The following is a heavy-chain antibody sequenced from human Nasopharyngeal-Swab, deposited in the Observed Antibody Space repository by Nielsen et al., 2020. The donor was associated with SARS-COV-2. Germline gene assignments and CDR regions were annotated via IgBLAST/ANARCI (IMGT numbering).Heavy chain of an antibody. CDR1: GFNFHTYA. CDR2: LSYDGSNQ. D-gene: IGHD4-17*01. Sequence: GESLKISCVASGFNFHTYALHWVRQAPGKGLEWVAILSYDGSNQFYADSVKGRFTVSRDNSKNTLYLQMSSLTREDTAIYYCARGKDGVYYYYGMDVWGQGTTVTVSS. CDR3: ARGKDGVYYYYGMDV. V-gene: IGHV3-30*04. J-gene: IGHJ6*02.